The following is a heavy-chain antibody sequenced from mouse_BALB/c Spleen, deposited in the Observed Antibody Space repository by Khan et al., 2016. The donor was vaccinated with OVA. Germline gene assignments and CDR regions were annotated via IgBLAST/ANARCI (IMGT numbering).Heavy chain of an antibody. J-gene: IGHJ4*01. CDR3: ARWGYYVPYDAMDY. CDR1: GYSITSDYA. D-gene: IGHD2-3*01. V-gene: IGHV3-2*02. CDR2: INYSGST. Sequence: EVQLQESGPGLVKPSQSLSLTCTVTGYSITSDYAWNWIRQFPGNKLEWMGYINYSGSTSYNPSLKSRISITRDTSKNPFFLQLNSATTEDTATYYGARWGYYVPYDAMDYWGQGTSVTVSS.